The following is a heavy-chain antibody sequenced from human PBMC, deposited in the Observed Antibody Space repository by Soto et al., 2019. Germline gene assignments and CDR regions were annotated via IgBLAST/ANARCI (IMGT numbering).Heavy chain of an antibody. CDR2: IYYSGST. J-gene: IGHJ1*01. Sequence: SETLSLTCTVSGGSISSGGYYWSWIRQHPGKGLEWIGYIYYSGSTYYNPSLKSRVTISVDTSKNQFSLKLSSVTAADTAVYNSACPPSAAGYLGPLQHWGHGTMVSVS. D-gene: IGHD3-9*01. CDR3: ACPPSAAGYLGPLQH. V-gene: IGHV4-31*03. CDR1: GGSISSGGYY.